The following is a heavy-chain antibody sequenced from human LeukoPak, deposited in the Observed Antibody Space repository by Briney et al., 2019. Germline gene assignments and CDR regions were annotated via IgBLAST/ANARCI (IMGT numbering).Heavy chain of an antibody. D-gene: IGHD1-14*01. CDR1: GYTFTSYA. CDR2: INAGNGNT. V-gene: IGHV1-3*01. J-gene: IGHJ6*02. Sequence: ASVKVSCKASGYTFTSYAMHWVRQAPGERLEWTGWINAGNGNTKYSQKFQGRVTITRDTSASTAYMELSSLRSEDTAVYYCARETGVSYYYYYGMDVWGQGTTVTVSS. CDR3: ARETGVSYYYYYGMDV.